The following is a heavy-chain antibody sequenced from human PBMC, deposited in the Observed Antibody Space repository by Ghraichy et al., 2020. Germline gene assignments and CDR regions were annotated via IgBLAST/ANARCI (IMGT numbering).Heavy chain of an antibody. CDR1: GFTFTNAW. D-gene: IGHD6-19*01. CDR3: TTIKYSSGWYGTVGY. Sequence: GGSLRLSCAASGFTFTNAWMSWVRQAPRKGLEWVGRIKSKSDGGTPDYAAPVKGRFTISRDDSKNTLFLHMNSLKTEDTAVYYCTTIKYSSGWYGTVGYWGQGTLVTVSS. V-gene: IGHV3-15*01. J-gene: IGHJ4*02. CDR2: IKSKSDGGTP.